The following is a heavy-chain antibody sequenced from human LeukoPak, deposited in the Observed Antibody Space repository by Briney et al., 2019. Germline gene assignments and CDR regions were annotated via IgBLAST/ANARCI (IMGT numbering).Heavy chain of an antibody. J-gene: IGHJ4*02. D-gene: IGHD1-26*01. CDR2: INPSGGST. Sequence: ASVKVSCKASGYTFTNYYIYWVRQAPGQGLEWMGIINPSGGSTSYAQKFQGRVTMTRDMSTSTVYMELSSLRSEDTAVYYCARASYSGSYYLWGQGTLVTVSS. V-gene: IGHV1-46*01. CDR3: ARASYSGSYYL. CDR1: GYTFTNYY.